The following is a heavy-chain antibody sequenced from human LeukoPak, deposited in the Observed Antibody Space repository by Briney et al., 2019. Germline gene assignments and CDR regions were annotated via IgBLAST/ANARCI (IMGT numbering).Heavy chain of an antibody. V-gene: IGHV3-30*03. CDR3: ARLLAGSGYARDAFDI. CDR1: GFTFSSYG. D-gene: IGHD3-22*01. J-gene: IGHJ3*02. Sequence: GGSLRLSCAASGFTFSSYGMHWVRQAPGKGLEWVSFISYDGSNKYYADSVKGRFTISRDNSKNTLYLQMNSLRAEDTAVYSCARLLAGSGYARDAFDIWGQGTMVTVSS. CDR2: ISYDGSNK.